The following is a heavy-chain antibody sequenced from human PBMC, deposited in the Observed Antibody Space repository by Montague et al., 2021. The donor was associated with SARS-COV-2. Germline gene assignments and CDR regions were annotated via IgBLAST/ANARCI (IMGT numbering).Heavy chain of an antibody. D-gene: IGHD2-2*01. CDR3: VRGATRTFDY. J-gene: IGHJ4*02. CDR1: ADSLTSSY. V-gene: IGHV4-59*01. CDR2: LFYRGST. Sequence: SETLSLTCTVSADSLTSSYWSWIRQSPGKGLEWIGNLFYRGSTNYNPSLKSRVTISVDTSKNQFSLNLTSVTATDTAVYYCVRGATRTFDYWGQGTLVTVSS.